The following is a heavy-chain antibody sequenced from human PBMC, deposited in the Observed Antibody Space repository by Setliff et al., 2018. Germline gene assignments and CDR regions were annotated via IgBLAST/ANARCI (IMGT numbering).Heavy chain of an antibody. J-gene: IGHJ3*02. CDR1: GGSISSYY. CDR2: IYYSGST. V-gene: IGHV4-59*08. D-gene: IGHD2-15*01. CDR3: ARLPGYCNGGNCYGYYTFDI. Sequence: SETLSLTCTVSGGSISSYYWSWIRQPPGKGLEWIGYIYYSGSTNYSPSLKSRVIVSVDTSKNQFSLKLSSVTAADTAVYYCARLPGYCNGGNCYGYYTFDIWGQGTMVTVSS.